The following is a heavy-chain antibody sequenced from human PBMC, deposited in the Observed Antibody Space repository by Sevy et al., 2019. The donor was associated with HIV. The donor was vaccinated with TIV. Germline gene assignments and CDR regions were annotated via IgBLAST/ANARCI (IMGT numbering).Heavy chain of an antibody. CDR2: IYNDGST. Sequence: GGSLRLSCAASGFTVSNNYMNWVRQAPGKGLEWVSVIYNDGSTYYVDSVKGRFTISRDNSKNTLFLQMNSLRADDTAVYYCARVPPYSYGFGVDYWGQGTLVTVSS. V-gene: IGHV3-53*01. J-gene: IGHJ4*02. D-gene: IGHD5-18*01. CDR1: GFTVSNNY. CDR3: ARVPPYSYGFGVDY.